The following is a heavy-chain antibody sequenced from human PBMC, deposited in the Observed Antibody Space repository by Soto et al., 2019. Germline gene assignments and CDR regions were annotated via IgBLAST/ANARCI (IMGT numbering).Heavy chain of an antibody. CDR2: IYYSGST. Sequence: SETQSLTCTVSGGNIRSGDYYWSWIRQPPGKGLEWIGYIYYSGSTYYNPSLKSRVTISVDTSKNQFSLKLSSVTAADTAVYYCARESIVLVPAAMPYYYGMDVWGQGALVTVSS. CDR3: ARESIVLVPAAMPYYYGMDV. CDR1: GGNIRSGDYY. V-gene: IGHV4-30-4*01. J-gene: IGHJ6*02. D-gene: IGHD2-2*01.